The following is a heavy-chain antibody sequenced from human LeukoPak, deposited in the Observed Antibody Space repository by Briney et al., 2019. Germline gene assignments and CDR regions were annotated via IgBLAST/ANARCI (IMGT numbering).Heavy chain of an antibody. J-gene: IGHJ4*02. V-gene: IGHV4-31*03. Sequence: SETLSLTCTVSGASISSTPSYWGWIRQPPGKGLDYIGYIYYSGSIYYNPSLKSRVTISVDTSKNQFSLILSSVTAADTAIYYCARENTNLGYLDYWGQGTLVTVSS. CDR2: IYYSGSI. CDR1: GASISSTPSY. D-gene: IGHD2-15*01. CDR3: ARENTNLGYLDY.